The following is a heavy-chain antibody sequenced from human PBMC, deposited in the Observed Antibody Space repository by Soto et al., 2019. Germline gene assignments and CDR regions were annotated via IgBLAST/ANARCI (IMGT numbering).Heavy chain of an antibody. D-gene: IGHD2-21*02. V-gene: IGHV3-23*01. CDR3: AKDDFTDRGDDYFDY. Sequence: LXLSCAASLFSFTNFSMSWVRQAPGKGLEWVAGIGASGDITWYADSVKGRLSISRDNSKNTLYLQLNSLRFEDTAVYYCAKDDFTDRGDDYFDYWGPGTLVTVSS. CDR2: IGASGDIT. CDR1: LFSFTNFS. J-gene: IGHJ4*02.